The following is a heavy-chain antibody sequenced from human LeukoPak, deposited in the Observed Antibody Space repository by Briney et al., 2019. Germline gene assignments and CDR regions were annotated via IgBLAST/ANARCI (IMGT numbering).Heavy chain of an antibody. V-gene: IGHV3-7*03. CDR2: IKEDGSEK. CDR1: GFKFDDYW. J-gene: IGHJ4*02. D-gene: IGHD3-10*01. Sequence: PGGSLRLSCAASGFKFDDYWMNWVRQAPGKGLEWVANIKEDGSEKYYVDSVKGRFTISRDNARNFLYLQMNSLRAEDTAVYYCARAGTSIRGIKVYWGQGTLVTVSS. CDR3: ARAGTSIRGIKVY.